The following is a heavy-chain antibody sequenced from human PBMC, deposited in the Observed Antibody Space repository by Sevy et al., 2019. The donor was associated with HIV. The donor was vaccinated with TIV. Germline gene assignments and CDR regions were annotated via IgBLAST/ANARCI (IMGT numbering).Heavy chain of an antibody. CDR1: GFTFNNAW. Sequence: GGSLRLSCAASGFTFNNAWMSWVRQAPGKGLEWIGRIKNKPDGGTTDYAAPVKGRFTISREDSKNTPYLQMNSMKTEDTAVYYCCTEGNVLLAEGWGHWFDPWGQGTLVTVSS. CDR2: IKNKPDGGTT. D-gene: IGHD2-8*01. J-gene: IGHJ5*02. V-gene: IGHV3-15*01. CDR3: CTEGNVLLAEGWGHWFDP.